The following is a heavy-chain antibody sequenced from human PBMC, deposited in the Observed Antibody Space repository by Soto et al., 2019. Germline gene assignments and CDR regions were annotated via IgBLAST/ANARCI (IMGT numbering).Heavy chain of an antibody. CDR1: GGSISSGDYY. V-gene: IGHV4-30-4*08. J-gene: IGHJ4*02. CDR2: IYYSGST. D-gene: IGHD3-10*01. Sequence: SETLSLTCTGSGGSISSGDYYWGWIRQPPGKGLEWIGYIYYSGSTYYNPSLKSRVTISVDTSKNQFSLKLSSVTAADTAVYYCARGERHYYGSGDYWGQGTLVTVSS. CDR3: ARGERHYYGSGDY.